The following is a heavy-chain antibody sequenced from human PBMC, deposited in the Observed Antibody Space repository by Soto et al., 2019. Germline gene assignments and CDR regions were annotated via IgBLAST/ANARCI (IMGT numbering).Heavy chain of an antibody. J-gene: IGHJ4*02. CDR3: AKVLGEGYGLRFLEWLCDY. D-gene: IGHD3-3*01. CDR2: ISGSGGST. CDR1: GFTFSSYA. Sequence: GGSLRLSCAASGFTFSSYAMSWVRQAPGKGLEWVSAISGSGGSTYYADSVKGRFTISRDNSKNTMYLQMNSLRAEDTAVYYCAKVLGEGYGLRFLEWLCDYWGQGTLVTVSS. V-gene: IGHV3-23*01.